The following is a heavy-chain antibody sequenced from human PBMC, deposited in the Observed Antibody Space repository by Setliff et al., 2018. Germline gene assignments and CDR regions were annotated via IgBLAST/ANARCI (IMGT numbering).Heavy chain of an antibody. Sequence: KTSETLSLTCTVSGGSISSYYWSWIRQPPGKGLEWIGYIYYSGSTNYNPSLKSRVTISVDTSKNQFSLRLSSVTATDTAVYYCARHRLMAYYFDYWGQGTLVTVSS. CDR2: IYYSGST. CDR1: GGSISSYY. V-gene: IGHV4-59*08. CDR3: ARHRLMAYYFDY. J-gene: IGHJ4*02. D-gene: IGHD3-16*01.